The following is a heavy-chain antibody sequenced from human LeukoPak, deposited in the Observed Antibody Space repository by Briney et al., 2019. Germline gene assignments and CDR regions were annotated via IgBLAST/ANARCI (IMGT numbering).Heavy chain of an antibody. CDR1: GFTFSRFA. J-gene: IGHJ4*02. V-gene: IGHV3-48*02. D-gene: IGHD1-14*01. Sequence: GGSLRLSCAASGFTFSRFAMHWVRQAPGKGLEWLSYISSSSSTIFYADSVKGRFTISRDNAKNSLYLQMNSLRDEDTAVYFCARDKGTYHNKYCFDYWGQGTLVTVSS. CDR3: ARDKGTYHNKYCFDY. CDR2: ISSSSSTI.